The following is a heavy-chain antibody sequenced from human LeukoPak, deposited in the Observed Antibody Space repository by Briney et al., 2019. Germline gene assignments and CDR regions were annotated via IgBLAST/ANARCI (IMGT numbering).Heavy chain of an antibody. CDR3: ARGRTNYFDY. J-gene: IGHJ4*02. Sequence: GASVKVSCKASRYTFTSYDINWVRQASGQGPEWMGGMNPNSGNTVYAQKFQGRVTMTRDTSISTSYMELSSLRSDDTAVYYCARGRTNYFDYWGQGTLVTVSS. CDR1: RYTFTSYD. CDR2: MNPNSGNT. V-gene: IGHV1-8*01.